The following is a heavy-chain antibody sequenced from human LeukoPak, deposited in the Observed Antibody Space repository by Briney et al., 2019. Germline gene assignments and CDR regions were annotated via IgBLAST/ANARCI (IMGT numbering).Heavy chain of an antibody. V-gene: IGHV4-4*07. D-gene: IGHD2-2*01. J-gene: IGHJ3*02. CDR2: IYTSGST. Sequence: SETLSLTCTVSGGSISSYYWSWVRQPAGKGLEWIGRIYTSGSTNYNPSLKSRVTMSVDTSKNQCSLKLSSVTAADTAVYCCTRDSGPDIVVVPAASTDAFDIWGQGTMVTVSS. CDR3: TRDSGPDIVVVPAASTDAFDI. CDR1: GGSISSYY.